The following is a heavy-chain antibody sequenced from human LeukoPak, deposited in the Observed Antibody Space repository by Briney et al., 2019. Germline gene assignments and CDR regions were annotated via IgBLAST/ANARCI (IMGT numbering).Heavy chain of an antibody. Sequence: GSVKDSCKATGYTFTNHGISWVRQAPGQGLAWMGWISDYNGNTNYAQKLQDRVTMTTDTSTSTAYMELRSLRSDDTAVYYCARDFCSSTSCYTFSWFDPWGQGTLVTVSS. CDR1: GYTFTNHG. D-gene: IGHD2-2*02. CDR2: ISDYNGNT. CDR3: ARDFCSSTSCYTFSWFDP. V-gene: IGHV1-18*01. J-gene: IGHJ5*02.